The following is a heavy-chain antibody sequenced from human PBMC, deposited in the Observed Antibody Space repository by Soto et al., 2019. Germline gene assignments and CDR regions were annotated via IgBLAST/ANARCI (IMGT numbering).Heavy chain of an antibody. V-gene: IGHV1-69*06. CDR2: IIPIFGTA. Sequence: SVKVSCKASGGTFSSYAISWVRQAPGQGLEWMGGIIPIFGTANYAQEFQGRGTITADKSTSTAYMELSSLRSEDTAVYYCARDKESPVTSYYYGMDVWGQGTTVTVSS. CDR3: ARDKESPVTSYYYGMDV. J-gene: IGHJ6*02. CDR1: GGTFSSYA. D-gene: IGHD4-17*01.